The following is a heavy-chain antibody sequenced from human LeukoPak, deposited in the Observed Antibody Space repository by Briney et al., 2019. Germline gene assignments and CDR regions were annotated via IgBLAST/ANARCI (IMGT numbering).Heavy chain of an antibody. J-gene: IGHJ4*02. CDR1: GGSISSYY. D-gene: IGHD6-13*01. Sequence: SETLSLTCTVSGGSISSYYWSWIRQPPGKGLEWIGYIYYSGITNYNPSLKSRVTISVDTSKNQFSLKLSSVTAADTAMYYCARGPYSSSWYDFDYWGQGTLVTVSS. CDR2: IYYSGIT. CDR3: ARGPYSSSWYDFDY. V-gene: IGHV4-59*01.